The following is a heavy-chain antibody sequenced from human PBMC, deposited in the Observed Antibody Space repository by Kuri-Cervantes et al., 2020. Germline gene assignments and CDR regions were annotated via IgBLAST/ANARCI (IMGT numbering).Heavy chain of an antibody. D-gene: IGHD6-13*01. J-gene: IGHJ1*01. Sequence: SVKVSCKASGGTFSSYAISWVRQAPGQGLEWMGGIIPIFGTANYAQKFQGRVTITADESTSTAYMELSSLRSEDTVVYYCAREAPTMYSSSWYGSGGIGGFQHWGQGTLVTVSS. V-gene: IGHV1-69*13. CDR1: GGTFSSYA. CDR3: AREAPTMYSSSWYGSGGIGGFQH. CDR2: IIPIFGTA.